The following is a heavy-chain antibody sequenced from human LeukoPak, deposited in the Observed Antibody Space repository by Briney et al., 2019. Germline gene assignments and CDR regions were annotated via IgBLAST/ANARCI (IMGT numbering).Heavy chain of an antibody. D-gene: IGHD3-16*01. CDR3: ARQGSGGASDY. CDR2: IYYSGST. J-gene: IGHJ4*02. V-gene: IGHV4-39*01. Sequence: PSETLSLTCTVSGGSISRGSYAWGWVRQPPGKGLEWIGSIYYSGSTFYNPSLKSRVTLSVDTSKNQFSLKLISVPAADTAVYYCARQGSGGASDYWGQGTLVTVSS. CDR1: GGSISRGSYA.